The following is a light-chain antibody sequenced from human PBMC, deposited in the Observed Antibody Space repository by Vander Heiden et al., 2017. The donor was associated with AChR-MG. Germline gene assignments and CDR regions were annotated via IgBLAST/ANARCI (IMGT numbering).Light chain of an antibody. V-gene: IGLV6-57*02. CDR3: QSFETTDQDVV. J-gene: IGLJ2*01. Sequence: NFMLTQPHSVSESPGKTVTISCTAINGTIGATYVPWYQHRPASPPTIMISYVNQRPSGVPDRFSGSIDSPSNSASLTISGLKPEDEAHYYCQSFETTDQDVVLGGGTKLTVL. CDR2: YVN. CDR1: NGTIGATY.